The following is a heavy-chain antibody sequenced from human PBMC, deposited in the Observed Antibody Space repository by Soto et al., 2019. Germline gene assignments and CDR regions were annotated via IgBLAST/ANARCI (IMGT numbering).Heavy chain of an antibody. CDR3: ARDDGRVGTILVYGMDV. D-gene: IGHD3-3*01. V-gene: IGHV1-69*01. CDR1: GGTFSSYA. J-gene: IGHJ6*02. Sequence: QVQLVQSGAEVKKPGSSVKVSCKASGGTFSSYAISWVRQAPGQGLEWMGGIIPIFGTANYAQKFQGRVTITADESTRTAYMERSSLRSEDTAVYYCARDDGRVGTILVYGMDVWGQGTTVTVSS. CDR2: IIPIFGTA.